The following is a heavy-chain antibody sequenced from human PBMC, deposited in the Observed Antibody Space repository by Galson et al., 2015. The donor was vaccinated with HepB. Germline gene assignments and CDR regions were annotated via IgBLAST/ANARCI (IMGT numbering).Heavy chain of an antibody. CDR1: GFTFSSYA. CDR3: ARETRYQLLERNFDY. CDR2: ISYDGSNK. Sequence: SLRLSCAASGFTFSSYAMHWVRQAPGKGLEWVAVISYDGSNKYYADSVKGRFTISRDNSKNTLYLQMNSLRAEDTAVYYCARETRYQLLERNFDYWGQGTLVTVSS. V-gene: IGHV3-30-3*01. D-gene: IGHD2-2*01. J-gene: IGHJ4*02.